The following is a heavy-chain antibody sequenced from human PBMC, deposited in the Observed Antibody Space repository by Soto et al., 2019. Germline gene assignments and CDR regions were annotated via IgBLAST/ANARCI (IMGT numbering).Heavy chain of an antibody. CDR1: GFAFRSQA. Sequence: HGGSLRLSCTVSGFAFRSQAMSWVRQAPGKGLEWVSAISGRGTNTYYADSVKGRFTISRDNSKNRLYLQMNSLRAEGSAVYYCAKGGSDYFDTTGSYFLWYFDLWGRGTLVTVSA. CDR3: AKGGSDYFDTTGSYFLWYFDL. V-gene: IGHV3-23*01. CDR2: ISGRGTNT. D-gene: IGHD3-22*01. J-gene: IGHJ2*01.